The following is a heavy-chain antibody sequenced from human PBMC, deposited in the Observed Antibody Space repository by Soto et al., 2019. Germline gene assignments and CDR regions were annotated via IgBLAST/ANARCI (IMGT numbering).Heavy chain of an antibody. J-gene: IGHJ4*02. D-gene: IGHD4-4*01. CDR2: ISYDGSNK. V-gene: IGHV3-30*18. CDR1: GFTFSSYG. CDR3: AKDRSSNYVSSIFDY. Sequence: GGSLRLSCAASGFTFSSYGMHWVRQAPGKGLEWVAVISYDGSNKYYADSVKGRFTISRDNSKNTLYLQMNSLRAEDTAVYYCAKDRSSNYVSSIFDYWGQGTLLTVSS.